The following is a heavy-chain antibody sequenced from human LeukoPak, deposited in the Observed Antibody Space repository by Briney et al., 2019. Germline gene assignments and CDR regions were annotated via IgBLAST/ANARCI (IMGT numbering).Heavy chain of an antibody. CDR3: ARDDSGSVPY. CDR2: ISTGNGNT. J-gene: IGHJ4*02. D-gene: IGHD1-26*01. Sequence: ASVKVSCKASGYGFSTYDMSWVRQAPGQGLELMGWISTGNGNTKYAQNFQGRVTLTTDTSTSTAYMELWSLRSDDTAVYYCARDDSGSVPYWGQGTLVTASS. V-gene: IGHV1-18*01. CDR1: GYGFSTYD.